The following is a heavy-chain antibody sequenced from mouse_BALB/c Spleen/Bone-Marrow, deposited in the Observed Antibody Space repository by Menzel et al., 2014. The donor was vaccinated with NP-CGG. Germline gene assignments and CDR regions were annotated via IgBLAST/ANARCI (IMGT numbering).Heavy chain of an antibody. J-gene: IGHJ2*01. CDR3: ARDSSGYFDY. CDR1: GFTFSYYG. Sequence: EVQGVESGGGLVKPGGSLKLSCAASGFTFSYYGMSWVRQSPEKRLEWVAEISSGGSYTYYPDTVTGRFTISRDNAKNTLYLEMSSLRSEDTAMYYCARDSSGYFDYWGQSTTLTVSS. V-gene: IGHV5-9-4*01. D-gene: IGHD3-1*01. CDR2: ISSGGSYT.